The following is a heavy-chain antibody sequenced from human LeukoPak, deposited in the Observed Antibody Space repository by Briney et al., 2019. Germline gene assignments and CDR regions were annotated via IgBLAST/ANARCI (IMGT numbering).Heavy chain of an antibody. J-gene: IGHJ3*02. V-gene: IGHV1-69*05. CDR1: GGTFSSYA. D-gene: IGHD3-22*01. CDR3: ARDPRYYYDSSGYYGGAFDI. Sequence: GASVKVSCKASGGTFSSYAISWVRQAPGQGLEWMGGIIPIFGTANYAQKFQGRVTITTDESTSTAYMELSSLRSEDTAVHYCARDPRYYYDSSGYYGGAFDIWGQGTMVTVSS. CDR2: IIPIFGTA.